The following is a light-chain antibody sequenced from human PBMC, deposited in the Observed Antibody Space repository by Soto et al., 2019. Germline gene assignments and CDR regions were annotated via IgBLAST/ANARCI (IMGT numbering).Light chain of an antibody. Sequence: LQMTQGPTSLSTSVGESVTITCXASQAIRNDLGWYQQKPAKAPKRLIYAASSLQSGVPSRFSGSGSGTEFTLTISSLQPEDSATYYCLQHHTYPRTFGQGTKVDI. J-gene: IGKJ1*01. CDR1: QAIRND. CDR2: AAS. V-gene: IGKV1-17*01. CDR3: LQHHTYPRT.